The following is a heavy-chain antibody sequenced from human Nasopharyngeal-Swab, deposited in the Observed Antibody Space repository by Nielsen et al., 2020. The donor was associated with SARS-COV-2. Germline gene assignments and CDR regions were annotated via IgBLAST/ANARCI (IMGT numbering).Heavy chain of an antibody. Sequence: GESLKISCAASGFTFSTYAMYWVRQPPAKGLEWVSIISGSGGSTYYADSVKGRFTISRDNAKNSLYLQLNSLRAEDTAVYYCARNRGGLLVFDYWGQGTLVTVSS. D-gene: IGHD6-6*01. V-gene: IGHV3-23*01. CDR3: ARNRGGLLVFDY. J-gene: IGHJ4*02. CDR1: GFTFSTYA. CDR2: ISGSGGST.